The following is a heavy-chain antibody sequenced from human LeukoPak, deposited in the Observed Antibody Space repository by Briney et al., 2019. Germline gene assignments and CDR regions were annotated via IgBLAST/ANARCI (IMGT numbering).Heavy chain of an antibody. Sequence: SETLSLTCTVSGGSISSYYWSWIRQPPGKGLEWIGYIYYSGSTNYNPSLKSRVTISVDTSKNQFSLKLSSVTAADTAVHYCARHGWELLPFDIWGQGTMVTVSS. D-gene: IGHD1-26*01. V-gene: IGHV4-59*08. J-gene: IGHJ3*02. CDR3: ARHGWELLPFDI. CDR1: GGSISSYY. CDR2: IYYSGST.